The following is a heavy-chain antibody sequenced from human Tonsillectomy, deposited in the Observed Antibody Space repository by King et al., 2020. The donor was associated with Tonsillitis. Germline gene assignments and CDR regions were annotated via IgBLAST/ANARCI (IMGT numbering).Heavy chain of an antibody. Sequence: VQLQESGPGLVKPSETLSLTCTVSGGSISSYYWSWIRPPPGKGLEWIGYIHYSGSTNYNPSLKSRVTISVDTSKNQFSLRLSSVTAADTAVYYCARASSYFDYWGQGTLVTVSS. CDR2: IHYSGST. J-gene: IGHJ4*02. CDR1: GGSISSYY. CDR3: ARASSYFDY. V-gene: IGHV4-59*01.